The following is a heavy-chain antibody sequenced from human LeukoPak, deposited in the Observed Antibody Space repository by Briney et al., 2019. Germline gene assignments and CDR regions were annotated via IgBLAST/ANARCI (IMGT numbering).Heavy chain of an antibody. CDR3: ARGQLRLRSPLYNWNVGGY. CDR1: GYTFTGYY. V-gene: IGHV1-2*02. J-gene: IGHJ4*02. D-gene: IGHD1-1*01. CDR2: INPNSGGT. Sequence: ASVKVSCKASGYTFTGYYMHWVRQAPGQGLEWMGWINPNSGGTNYAQKFQGRVTMTRDTSISTAYMELSRLRPDDTAVYYCARGQLRLRSPLYNWNVGGYWGQGTLVTVSS.